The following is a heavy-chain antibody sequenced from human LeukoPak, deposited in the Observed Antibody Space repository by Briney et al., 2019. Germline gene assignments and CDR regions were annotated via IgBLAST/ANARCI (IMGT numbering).Heavy chain of an antibody. CDR1: GYTFTGYY. J-gene: IGHJ3*02. CDR2: INPNSGGT. D-gene: IGHD3-10*01. Sequence: ASVKVSCKASGYTFTGYYMHWVRRAPGQGLEWMGRINPNSGGTNYAQKFQGRVTMTRDTSISTAYMELSRLRSDDTAVYYCARDSPLWYDAFDIWGQGTMVTVSS. CDR3: ARDSPLWYDAFDI. V-gene: IGHV1-2*06.